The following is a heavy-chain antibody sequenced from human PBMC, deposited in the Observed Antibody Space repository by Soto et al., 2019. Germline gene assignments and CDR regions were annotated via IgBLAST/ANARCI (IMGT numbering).Heavy chain of an antibody. CDR1: GGSISSNGYY. CDR3: AIVPRVMIGGNSMQWGSDVDQ. D-gene: IGHD2-21*02. CDR2: IYYTVST. V-gene: IGHV4-31*03. J-gene: IGHJ4*01. Sequence: QVQLQESGPRLVKPSQTLSLTCNVYGGSISSNGYYWSWIRQQPGKGLEWIAYIYYTVSTFYNPSLLSSGAISIDTSKPHSSMRLNSVTAADTAVCYCAIVPRVMIGGNSMQWGSDVDQWGHGTLVTGSS.